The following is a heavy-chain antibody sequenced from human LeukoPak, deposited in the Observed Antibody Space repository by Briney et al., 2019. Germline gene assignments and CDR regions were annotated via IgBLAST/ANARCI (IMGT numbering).Heavy chain of an antibody. CDR3: ARQGRYFDY. CDR1: GGSVSTYY. J-gene: IGHJ4*02. Sequence: SETLSLTCTVSGGSVSTYYWTWIRQPPGKGLEWIGYVPYSGSTNYSPSLKGRVTMSLDTSKNDFSLKLSSVTAADTAVYYCARQGRYFDYWGQGTLVTVSS. CDR2: VPYSGST. V-gene: IGHV4-59*08.